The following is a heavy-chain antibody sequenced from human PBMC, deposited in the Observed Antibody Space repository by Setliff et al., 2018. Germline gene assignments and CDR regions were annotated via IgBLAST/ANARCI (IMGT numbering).Heavy chain of an antibody. V-gene: IGHV4-39*02. CDR1: GGSISSSCYY. Sequence: ASETLSLTCTVSGGSISSSCYYWGWIRQPPGKGLEWIGSISYSGTTYYNPSLKSRVTISVDTSKNQFSLKLSSVTAADTAVYYCARDGPHCVTSSCPGAWFDPWGQGILVTVSS. J-gene: IGHJ5*02. CDR2: ISYSGTT. D-gene: IGHD2-2*01. CDR3: ARDGPHCVTSSCPGAWFDP.